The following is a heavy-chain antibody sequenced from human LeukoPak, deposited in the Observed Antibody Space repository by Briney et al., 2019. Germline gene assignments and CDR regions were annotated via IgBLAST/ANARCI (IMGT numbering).Heavy chain of an antibody. D-gene: IGHD6-13*01. CDR2: IRNDGSII. J-gene: IGHJ3*02. CDR3: AKSAGGNIYDALDM. CDR1: GFTFSSYG. Sequence: GGSLRLSCAASGFTFSSYGMHWIRQAPGKGLEWVAFIRNDGSIIYNADSVKGRFTISRGNSKNTLYLQMNSLRAEDTAVYYCAKSAGGNIYDALDMWGQGTMVTVSS. V-gene: IGHV3-30*02.